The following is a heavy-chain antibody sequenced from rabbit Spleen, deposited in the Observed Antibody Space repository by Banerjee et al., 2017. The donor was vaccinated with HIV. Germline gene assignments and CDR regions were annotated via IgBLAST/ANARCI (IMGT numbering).Heavy chain of an antibody. CDR2: TVGGSSGST. J-gene: IGHJ4*01. Sequence: QSLEESGGGLVQPEGSLTLTCKASGFSFSSNDYMCRVRQAPGKGLEWIACTVGGSSGSTAYANWAKGRFTITRSTSLNTVTLQMNGLTAADTATYFCARDLPENNIYSLWGPGTLV. CDR1: GFSFSSNDY. V-gene: IGHV1S40*01. CDR3: ARDLPENNIYSL.